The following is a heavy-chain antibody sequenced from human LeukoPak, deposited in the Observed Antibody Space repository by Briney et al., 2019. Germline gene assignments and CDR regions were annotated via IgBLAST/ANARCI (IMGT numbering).Heavy chain of an antibody. D-gene: IGHD2-2*01. Sequence: GGSLRLSCVASGFTFRRHAMSWVRQAPGKGLEWVADISGNGGGTYFADSVKGRFNISRDNSQNILYLQMNSLRVEDTALYYCAKDAAPLAGSSSYFDDWGQGILVTVSS. CDR3: AKDAAPLAGSSSYFDD. J-gene: IGHJ4*02. CDR2: ISGNGGGT. V-gene: IGHV3-23*01. CDR1: GFTFRRHA.